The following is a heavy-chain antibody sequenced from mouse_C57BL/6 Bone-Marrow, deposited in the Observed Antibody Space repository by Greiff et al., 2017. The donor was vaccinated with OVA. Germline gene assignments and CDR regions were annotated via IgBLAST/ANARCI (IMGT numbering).Heavy chain of an antibody. CDR2: INPSSGYT. CDR1: GYTFTSYT. J-gene: IGHJ2*01. D-gene: IGHD1-1*01. V-gene: IGHV1-4*01. Sequence: VQLQQSGAELARPGASVKMSCKASGYTFTSYTMHWVKQRPGQGLEWIGYINPSSGYTKYNQKFKDKATLTADKSSSTAYMQLSSLTSEYSAVYYCASGRITTVVARSPYYFDYWGQGTTLTVSS. CDR3: ASGRITTVVARSPYYFDY.